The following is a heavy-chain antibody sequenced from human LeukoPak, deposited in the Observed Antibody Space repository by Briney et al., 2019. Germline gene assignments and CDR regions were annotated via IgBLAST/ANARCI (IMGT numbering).Heavy chain of an antibody. D-gene: IGHD3-10*01. Sequence: GGSLRFSCAASGFTFSSYAMSWVRQAPGKGLEWVSAISGSGGSTYYADSVKRRFTISRDNSKDTLYLQMNRLRAEDTAVYYCAKDRRFGELFVHWGQGTLVTVSS. CDR2: ISGSGGST. CDR1: GFTFSSYA. V-gene: IGHV3-23*01. CDR3: AKDRRFGELFVH. J-gene: IGHJ4*02.